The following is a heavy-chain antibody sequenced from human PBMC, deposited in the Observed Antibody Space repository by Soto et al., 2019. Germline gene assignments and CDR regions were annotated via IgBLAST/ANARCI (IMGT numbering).Heavy chain of an antibody. Sequence: SETLSLTCSVADGSSTSSSYYCGWIRQPPGKGLEWIGSIYYSGSTYYNPSLKSRVTISVDTSKNQFSLKLSSVTAADTAVYYCARTKLLWFGESNYYYYGMDVWGQGTTVTVSS. D-gene: IGHD3-10*01. J-gene: IGHJ6*02. CDR2: IYYSGST. CDR1: DGSSTSSSYY. CDR3: ARTKLLWFGESNYYYYGMDV. V-gene: IGHV4-39*01.